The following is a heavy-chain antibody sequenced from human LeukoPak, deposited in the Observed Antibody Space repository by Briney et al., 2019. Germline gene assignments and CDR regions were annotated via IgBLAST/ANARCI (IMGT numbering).Heavy chain of an antibody. CDR1: GGTLSSYA. D-gene: IGHD6-19*01. Sequence: SVNVSRKASGGTLSSYAISCVRHTPGQGLGWMGRIIPILGIANYAQKFQGRVTITADKSTGTDYMELSSLRSEDTAVYYCASDIAGAARATAYWGQGTLVTVSS. CDR2: IIPILGIA. CDR3: ASDIAGAARATAY. J-gene: IGHJ4*02. V-gene: IGHV1-69*04.